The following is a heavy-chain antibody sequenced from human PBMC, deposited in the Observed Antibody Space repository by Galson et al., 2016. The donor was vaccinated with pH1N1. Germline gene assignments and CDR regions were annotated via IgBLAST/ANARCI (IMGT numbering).Heavy chain of an antibody. D-gene: IGHD1-26*01. Sequence: SLRLSCAASGFTFSNYGMHWVRQAPGKGLEWVAVIWFDGRHKYYADSVKGRFTISRENSKNTLYLQMNSLRGEDTAMYYCAKVWGPYSGNFPFNNYYTLDVWGQGTKVTVSS. CDR2: IWFDGRHK. V-gene: IGHV3-30*18. J-gene: IGHJ6*02. CDR1: GFTFSNYG. CDR3: AKVWGPYSGNFPFNNYYTLDV.